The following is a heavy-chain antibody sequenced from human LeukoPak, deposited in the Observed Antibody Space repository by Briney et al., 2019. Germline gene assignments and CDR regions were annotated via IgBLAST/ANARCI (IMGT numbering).Heavy chain of an antibody. J-gene: IGHJ4*02. D-gene: IGHD3-10*01. CDR3: ARGAYHYGSGSYYFDY. V-gene: IGHV4-59*01. CDR1: GGSISSYY. Sequence: KPSETLSLTCTVSGGSISSYYWSWIRQPPGKGLEWIGNFYHSGSTNYNPSLKSRVTILVDTSKNQFSLRLSSVTAADTAVYYCARGAYHYGSGSYYFDYWGQGTLVTVSS. CDR2: FYHSGST.